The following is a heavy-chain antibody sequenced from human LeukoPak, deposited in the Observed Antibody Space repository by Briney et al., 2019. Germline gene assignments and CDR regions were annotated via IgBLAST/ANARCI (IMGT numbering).Heavy chain of an antibody. Sequence: PGGSLRLSCAASKFTFSDYAMHWVRQAPGQGLEWVSGISGSGGNTYYADSVKGRFTISRDNSKNTVYLQMNSLRAADAALYYCAKGSGINHYHWIDPWGQGTQVTVSS. V-gene: IGHV3-23*01. CDR3: AKGSGINHYHWIDP. D-gene: IGHD6-13*01. J-gene: IGHJ5*02. CDR1: KFTFSDYA. CDR2: ISGSGGNT.